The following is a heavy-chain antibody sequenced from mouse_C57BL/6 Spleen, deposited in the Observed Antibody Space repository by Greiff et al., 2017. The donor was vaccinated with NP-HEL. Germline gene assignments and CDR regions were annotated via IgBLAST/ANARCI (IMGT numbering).Heavy chain of an antibody. D-gene: IGHD2-10*01. CDR1: GFSLTSYG. CDR3: ARNLAGPYYGVWFAY. Sequence: QVQLKESGPGLVQPSQSLSITCTVSGFSLTSYGVHWVRQSPGKGLEWLGVIWSGGSTDYNAAFISRLSISKDNSKSQVFFKMNSLQADDTAIYYCARNLAGPYYGVWFAYWGQGTLVTVSA. V-gene: IGHV2-2*01. J-gene: IGHJ3*01. CDR2: IWSGGST.